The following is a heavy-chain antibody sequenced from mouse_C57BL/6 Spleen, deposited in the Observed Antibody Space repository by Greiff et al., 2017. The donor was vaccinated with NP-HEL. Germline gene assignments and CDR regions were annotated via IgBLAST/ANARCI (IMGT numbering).Heavy chain of an antibody. D-gene: IGHD2-12*01. CDR3: GYDYYAMDY. J-gene: IGHJ4*01. Sequence: EVKLQESGGGLVQPKGSLKLSCAASGFSFNTYAMNWVRQAPGKGLEWVARIRSKSNNYATYYADSVKDRFTISRDDSESMLYLQMNNLKTEDTAMYYCGYDYYAMDYWGQGTSVTVSS. CDR1: GFSFNTYA. CDR2: IRSKSNNYAT. V-gene: IGHV10-1*01.